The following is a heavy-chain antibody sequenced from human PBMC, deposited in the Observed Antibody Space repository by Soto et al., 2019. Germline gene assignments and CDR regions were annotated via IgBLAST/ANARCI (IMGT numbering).Heavy chain of an antibody. CDR3: ARSDMIPLGGVIVIGGYGMDV. Sequence: QVTLKESGPVLVKPTETLTLTCTVSGFSLSNARMGVSWIREPPGKALEWLAHIFSNDDKSYSISLKSRLTISKDTSKSQVVLTMTNMDPVDTATYYCARSDMIPLGGVIVIGGYGMDVWGQGSTVTVSS. V-gene: IGHV2-26*01. D-gene: IGHD3-16*02. J-gene: IGHJ6*02. CDR1: GFSLSNARMG. CDR2: IFSNDDK.